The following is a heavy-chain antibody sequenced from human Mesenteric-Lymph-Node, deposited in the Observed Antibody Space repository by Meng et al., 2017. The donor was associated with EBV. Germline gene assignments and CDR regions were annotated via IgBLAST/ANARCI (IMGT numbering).Heavy chain of an antibody. CDR1: GGSISGGGYS. Sequence: LQRREPGSGLVKPSQPLSLTCAVSGGSISGGGYSWSWIRQPPGKGLEWIGYIYHSGSTYYNPSLKSRVTISVDRSKNQFSLKLSSVTAADTAVYYCARGIRARYNSMSSGGFYFDYWGQGALVTVSS. D-gene: IGHD1-1*01. V-gene: IGHV4-30-2*01. CDR2: IYHSGST. J-gene: IGHJ4*02. CDR3: ARGIRARYNSMSSGGFYFDY.